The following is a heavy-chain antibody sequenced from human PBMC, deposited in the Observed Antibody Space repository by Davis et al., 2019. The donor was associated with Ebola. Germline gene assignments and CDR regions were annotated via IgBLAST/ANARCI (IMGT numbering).Heavy chain of an antibody. CDR3: AREIYGYSSSSELGY. CDR1: GYTFTSYG. D-gene: IGHD6-6*01. Sequence: AASVKVSCKASGYTFTSYGISWVRQAPGQGLEWMGWISAYNGNTNYAQKLQGRVTMTTDTSTSTAYMELRSLRSDDTAVYYCAREIYGYSSSSELGYWGQGTLVTVSS. CDR2: ISAYNGNT. V-gene: IGHV1-18*01. J-gene: IGHJ4*02.